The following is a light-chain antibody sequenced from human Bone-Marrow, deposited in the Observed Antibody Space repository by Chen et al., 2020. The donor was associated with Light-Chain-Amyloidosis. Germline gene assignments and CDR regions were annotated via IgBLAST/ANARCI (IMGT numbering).Light chain of an antibody. CDR2: KNN. Sequence: QSVLTQPPSPSGTPGQRVTISCSGSSSNIGNNYVYWYQQRPGTAPKLLIYKNNQRPSGVPDRFSGSKSGTSASLAISGLRSEDEADYFCAAWDDSLSGPVFGGGTKLTVL. J-gene: IGLJ2*01. CDR3: AAWDDSLSGPV. V-gene: IGLV1-47*01. CDR1: SSNIGNNY.